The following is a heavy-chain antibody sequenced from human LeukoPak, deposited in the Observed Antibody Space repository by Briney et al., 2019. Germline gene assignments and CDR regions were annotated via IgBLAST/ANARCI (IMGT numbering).Heavy chain of an antibody. V-gene: IGHV4-39*01. CDR3: ASLIRQQLAYEIDY. J-gene: IGHJ4*02. CDR1: GGSISSSSYY. CDR2: IYYSGST. Sequence: SETLSLTCSVSGGSISSSSYYWGWVRQPPGKGLEWIGSIYYSGSTYYNPSLKRRVTISVDTSKNQFSLKLSSATAADTAIYYCASLIRQQLAYEIDYWGQGTLVTVSS. D-gene: IGHD6-13*01.